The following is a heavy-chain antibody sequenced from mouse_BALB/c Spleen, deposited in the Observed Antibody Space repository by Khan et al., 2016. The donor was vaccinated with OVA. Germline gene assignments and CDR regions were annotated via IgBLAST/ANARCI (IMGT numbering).Heavy chain of an antibody. J-gene: IGHJ2*01. CDR1: GYSITTDYA. Sequence: EVQLQESGPGLVKPSQSLSLTCTVTGYSITTDYAWNWIRQFPGNKLEWMGYISYSGNTKYNPSLKSRISITRDTSKNQFFLQLKSVNTEDTASYYCARVYGGDFDYWGQGTTLTVSS. CDR2: ISYSGNT. D-gene: IGHD1-1*01. CDR3: ARVYGGDFDY. V-gene: IGHV3-2*02.